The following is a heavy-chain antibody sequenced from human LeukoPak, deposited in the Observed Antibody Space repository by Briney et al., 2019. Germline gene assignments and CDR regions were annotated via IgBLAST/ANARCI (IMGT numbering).Heavy chain of an antibody. CDR2: IVGSSST. V-gene: IGHV3-21*01. Sequence: GGSLRLSCAASGFTYSNFAMTWVRQAPGKGLEWVSSIVGSSSTYYADSLKGRFTISRDNAKNSLYLQMNSLRAEDTAVYYCARIGAGSSRDYWGQGTLVTVSS. D-gene: IGHD6-13*01. J-gene: IGHJ4*02. CDR1: GFTYSNFA. CDR3: ARIGAGSSRDY.